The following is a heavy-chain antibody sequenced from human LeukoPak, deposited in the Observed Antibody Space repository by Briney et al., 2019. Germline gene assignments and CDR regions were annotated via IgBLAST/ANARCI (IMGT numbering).Heavy chain of an antibody. J-gene: IGHJ6*03. CDR1: GYTFTSYA. V-gene: IGHV7-4-1*02. D-gene: IGHD1-26*01. CDR2: INTNTGNP. Sequence: ASVKVSCKASGYTFTSYAMNWVRQAPGQGLEWMGWINTNTGNPTYAQGFTGRFVFSLDTSVSTAYLQISSLKAEDTAVYYCARGPPGGRLGPSYMDVWGKGTTVTVSS. CDR3: ARGPPGGRLGPSYMDV.